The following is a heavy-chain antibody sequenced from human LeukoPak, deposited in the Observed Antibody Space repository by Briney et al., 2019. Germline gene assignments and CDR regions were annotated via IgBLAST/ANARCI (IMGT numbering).Heavy chain of an antibody. CDR2: IYYSGST. Sequence: SETLSLTCTVSGGSFSSGSYYWSWIRQPPGKGLEWIGYIYYSGSTNYNPSLKSRVTISVDTSKNQFSLKLSSVTAADTAVYYCARDLGDYVYHAFDIWGQGTMVTVSS. D-gene: IGHD4-17*01. CDR3: ARDLGDYVYHAFDI. J-gene: IGHJ3*02. V-gene: IGHV4-61*01. CDR1: GGSFSSGSYY.